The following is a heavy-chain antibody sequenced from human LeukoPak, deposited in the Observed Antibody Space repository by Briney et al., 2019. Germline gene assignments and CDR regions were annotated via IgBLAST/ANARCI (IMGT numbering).Heavy chain of an antibody. CDR1: GYTFTSYT. Sequence: ASVKVSCKASGYTFTSYTMHWVRQAPGQRLEWMGWINAGNGNTKYSQKFQGRVTIIRDTSASTVYMELSSLRSEDTAVYYCARDTDSILTAYSVSMGAYGMDVWGQGTTVTVSS. J-gene: IGHJ6*02. CDR2: INAGNGNT. V-gene: IGHV1-3*01. D-gene: IGHD3-9*01. CDR3: ARDTDSILTAYSVSMGAYGMDV.